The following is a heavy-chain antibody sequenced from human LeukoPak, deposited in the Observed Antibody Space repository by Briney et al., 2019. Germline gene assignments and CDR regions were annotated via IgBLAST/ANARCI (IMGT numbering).Heavy chain of an antibody. CDR3: ARPRGQYYYYGMDV. Sequence: PGGSLRLSCAASGFSFSNFWMTWVRQAPGKGLEWVSSISSSSSYIYYADSVKGRFTISRDNAKNSLYLQMNNLRAEDTAVYYCARPRGQYYYYGMDVWGQGTTVTVSS. J-gene: IGHJ6*02. CDR2: ISSSSSYI. V-gene: IGHV3-21*01. CDR1: GFSFSNFW.